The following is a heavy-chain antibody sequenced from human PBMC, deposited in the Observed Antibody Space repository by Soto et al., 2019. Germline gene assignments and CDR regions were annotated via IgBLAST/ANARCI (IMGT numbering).Heavy chain of an antibody. CDR2: IKSKGSGGTT. Sequence: EVQLVESEGGLVKPGGSLRLSCAVSGIPFTDAWMNWVRQAPGKGLEWVDRIKSKGSGGTTDYAAPVKGRFTISRDDSKNTLYLQMDSLQIGDTAVYFCIWQADYIGSWHWGQGSLVTVSS. D-gene: IGHD5-12*01. CDR1: GIPFTDAW. J-gene: IGHJ4*02. CDR3: IWQADYIGSWH. V-gene: IGHV3-15*07.